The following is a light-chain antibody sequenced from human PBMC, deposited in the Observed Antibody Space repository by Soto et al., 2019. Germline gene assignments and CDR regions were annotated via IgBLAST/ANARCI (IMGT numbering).Light chain of an antibody. Sequence: QSALTQPPSVSGSPGQSVTISCTGTSSDVGSYNRVSWYQQPLGTAPKLMIYEVRNRPSGVPDRFSGSKSGNTASLTISGLQAEDEADYYCSSYTSSSTLVFGGGTKLTVL. CDR3: SSYTSSSTLV. V-gene: IGLV2-18*02. CDR2: EVR. CDR1: SSDVGSYNR. J-gene: IGLJ2*01.